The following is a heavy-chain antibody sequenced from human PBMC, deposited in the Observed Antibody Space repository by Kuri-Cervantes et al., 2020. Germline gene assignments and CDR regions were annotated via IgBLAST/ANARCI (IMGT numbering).Heavy chain of an antibody. D-gene: IGHD6-19*01. J-gene: IGHJ3*02. CDR2: IGTAGDT. Sequence: GESLKSSCAASGFTFSSYDMHWVRQATGKGLEWVSAIGTAGDTYYPGSVKGRFTISRENAKNSLYLQMNSLRVEDTALYYCAKVRSGSFRGAFDIWGQGTMVTVSS. CDR1: GFTFSSYD. V-gene: IGHV3-13*01. CDR3: AKVRSGSFRGAFDI.